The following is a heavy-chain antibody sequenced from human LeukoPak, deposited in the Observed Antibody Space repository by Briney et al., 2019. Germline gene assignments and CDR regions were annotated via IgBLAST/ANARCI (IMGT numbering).Heavy chain of an antibody. CDR2: INPSGGST. CDR3: ARAPTSSSSFDY. J-gene: IGHJ4*02. CDR1: GYTFTSHY. Sequence: ASVKVSCKASGYTFTSHYMHWVRQAPGQGLEWMGIINPSGGSTSYAQKFQGRVTMTRDMSTSTVYMELSSLRSYDTAVYYCARAPTSSSSFDYWGQGTLVTVSS. V-gene: IGHV1-46*01. D-gene: IGHD6-13*01.